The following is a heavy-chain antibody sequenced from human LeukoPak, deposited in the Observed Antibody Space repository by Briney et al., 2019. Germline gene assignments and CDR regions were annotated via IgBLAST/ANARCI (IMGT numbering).Heavy chain of an antibody. Sequence: GASVKVSCKASGYRFTGYNIDWVRQAPGQRPEWMGRINAENGDTKYSEKFQGRVTITRDTFAGTVYMELSSLRSEDTAVYYCARDSGSFTSFDYWGQGTLVTVSS. V-gene: IGHV1-3*01. CDR2: INAENGDT. CDR3: ARDSGSFTSFDY. CDR1: GYRFTGYN. D-gene: IGHD1-26*01. J-gene: IGHJ4*02.